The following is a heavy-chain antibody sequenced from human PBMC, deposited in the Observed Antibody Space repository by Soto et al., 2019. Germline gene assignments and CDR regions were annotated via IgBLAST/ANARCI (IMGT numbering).Heavy chain of an antibody. CDR2: IYYSGGT. Sequence: PSETLSLTCTVSGGSISSYYWSWIRQPPGKGLEWIGYIYYSGGTNYNPSLKSRVTISVDTSKNQFSLKLSSVTAADTAVYYCARDSVPYSGYDSRGRWFDPWGQGTLVTVSS. J-gene: IGHJ5*02. CDR3: ARDSVPYSGYDSRGRWFDP. CDR1: GGSISSYY. V-gene: IGHV4-59*01. D-gene: IGHD5-12*01.